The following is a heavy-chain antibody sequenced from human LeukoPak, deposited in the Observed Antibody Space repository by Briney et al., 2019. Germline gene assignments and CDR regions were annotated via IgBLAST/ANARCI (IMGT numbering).Heavy chain of an antibody. V-gene: IGHV3-23*01. CDR3: AKATGNVDY. CDR1: GFTFSSFG. J-gene: IGHJ4*02. Sequence: GGSLRLSCAASGFTFSSFGMTWVRQAPGKGLESVSAISDSGSRPFYADSVKGRFTISRDNSKNTRYVQMNSLTAYATSIYYSAKATGNVDYWGQGTLVTVSS. CDR2: ISDSGSRP. D-gene: IGHD1-1*01.